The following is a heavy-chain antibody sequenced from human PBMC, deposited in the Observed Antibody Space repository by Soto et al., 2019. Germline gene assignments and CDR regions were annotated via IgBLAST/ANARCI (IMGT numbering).Heavy chain of an antibody. CDR1: GFSFPSYW. D-gene: IGHD2-15*01. CDR2: IYPGDSDV. V-gene: IGHV5-51*01. Sequence: PGESLKISCRGSGFSFPSYWIGWVRQMPGKGLEWMGVIYPGDSDVRYSPSFQGKVTISADKSITTAYLQWSSLKAADTAMYYCVRSGTSSGRFSDYWGQGTLVTVSS. J-gene: IGHJ4*02. CDR3: VRSGTSSGRFSDY.